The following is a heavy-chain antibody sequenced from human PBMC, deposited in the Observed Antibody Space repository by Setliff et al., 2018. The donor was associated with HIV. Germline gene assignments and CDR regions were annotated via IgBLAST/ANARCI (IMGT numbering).Heavy chain of an antibody. CDR3: ARSRAAGFDY. Sequence: PGGSLRLSCEASGITFSSYVMSWVRQAPGQGLEWVSGISGTGGSPYYADSVKGRFTISRDNSKNTLYLQMNSLRAEDTAVYYCARSRAAGFDYWGQGTLVTVSS. J-gene: IGHJ4*02. V-gene: IGHV3-23*01. CDR1: GITFSSYV. D-gene: IGHD6-13*01. CDR2: ISGTGGSP.